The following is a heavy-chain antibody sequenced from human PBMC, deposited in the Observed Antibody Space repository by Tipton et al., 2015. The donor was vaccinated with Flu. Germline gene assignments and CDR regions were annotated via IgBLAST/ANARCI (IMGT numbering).Heavy chain of an antibody. V-gene: IGHV4-59*08. D-gene: IGHD2-2*01. CDR2: IYDSGST. J-gene: IGHJ3*02. CDR3: ARAIGFCGSTTCAEAYDI. CDR1: GGSITTYY. Sequence: TLSLTCTVSGGSITTYYWSWIRPSPGKGPEWIGYIYDSGSTNYNPSLKSRVTISVDTSKNQFSLKLTSVTAADTAVYYCARAIGFCGSTTCAEAYDIWGQGTMVTVSP.